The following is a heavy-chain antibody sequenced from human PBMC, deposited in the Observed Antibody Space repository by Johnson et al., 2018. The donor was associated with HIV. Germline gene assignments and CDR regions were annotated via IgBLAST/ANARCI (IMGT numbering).Heavy chain of an antibody. CDR1: GFTFSSFG. Sequence: QVQLVESGGGLVQPGGSLRLSCAASGFTFSSFGMHWVRQAPGKGLDWVAVVSDHGRTTYFADSVQGRFTISSDNSKNPLYLQMHSLRAEDTAVYYWARARDWNYGDIWGQVTMVTVSS. D-gene: IGHD1-7*01. CDR3: ARARDWNYGDI. CDR2: VSDHGRTT. J-gene: IGHJ3*02. V-gene: IGHV3-30*03.